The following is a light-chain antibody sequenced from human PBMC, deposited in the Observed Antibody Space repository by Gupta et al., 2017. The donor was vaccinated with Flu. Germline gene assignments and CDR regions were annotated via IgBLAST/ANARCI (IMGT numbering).Light chain of an antibody. CDR2: KNN. Sequence: RVTISCSGSSSNIGRDYVCWYQQLPGTAPNLLIYKNNQRPSGVPDRFSGSKSGTSASLAISGLRSEEEADYYCAAWDDSLSGYVFGTGTKVTVL. V-gene: IGLV1-47*01. CDR1: SSNIGRDY. J-gene: IGLJ1*01. CDR3: AAWDDSLSGYV.